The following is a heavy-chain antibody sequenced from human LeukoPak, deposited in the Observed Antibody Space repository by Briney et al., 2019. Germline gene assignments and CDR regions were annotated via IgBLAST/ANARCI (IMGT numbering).Heavy chain of an antibody. CDR3: ARGAEGWLQSPVDY. J-gene: IGHJ4*02. Sequence: ASVKVSCKASGYTFTSSGISWVRQAPGQAPEWIGWISAYNGNTNYAQKLLGRVTMTTDTSTSTAYMELRSLRSDDTAVYYCARGAEGWLQSPVDYWRQGTLVTVSS. CDR1: GYTFTSSG. CDR2: ISAYNGNT. V-gene: IGHV1-18*01. D-gene: IGHD5-24*01.